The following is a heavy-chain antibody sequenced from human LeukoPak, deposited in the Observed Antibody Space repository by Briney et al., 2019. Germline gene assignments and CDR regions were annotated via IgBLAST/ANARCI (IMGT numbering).Heavy chain of an antibody. CDR3: ARGLTGTTSGAFDI. CDR1: GGTFSSYA. CDR2: IIPIFGTA. J-gene: IGHJ3*02. D-gene: IGHD1-7*01. V-gene: IGHV1-69*01. Sequence: ASVKVSCKASGGTFSSYAISWVRQAPGHGLEWMGGIIPIFGTANYAQKFQGRVTITADESTSTAYMELSSLRSEDTAVYYCARGLTGTTSGAFDIWGQGTMVTVSS.